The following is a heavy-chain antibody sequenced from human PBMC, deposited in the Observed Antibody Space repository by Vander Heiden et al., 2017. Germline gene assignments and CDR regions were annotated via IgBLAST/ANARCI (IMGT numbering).Heavy chain of an antibody. CDR3: AKVRYYDIETGHPDY. J-gene: IGHJ4*02. V-gene: IGHV3-23*01. CDR1: GFMFSSYA. D-gene: IGHD3-9*01. Sequence: EVQLLESGGGLVQPGGSLRLSCEVSGFMFSSYAMSWVRQAPGKGLEWVAAISGSGDTTYHADSVKGRFTISRDNSKKTLYLQMNSVRAEDTAFYYCAKVRYYDIETGHPDYWGQGTLVTVSS. CDR2: ISGSGDTT.